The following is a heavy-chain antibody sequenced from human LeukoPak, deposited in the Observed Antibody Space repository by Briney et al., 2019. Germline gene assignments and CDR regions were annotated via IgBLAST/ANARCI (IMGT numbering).Heavy chain of an antibody. D-gene: IGHD4-17*01. CDR1: GGSISSYY. Sequence: NPSETLSVTCTVSGGSISSYYWSWIRQPPGKGLEWIAYIYYSGSTNYNPSLKSRVTISVDTSKNQFSLKLSSVTAADTAVYYCARSFYGDFRSFDYWGQGTLVTVSS. J-gene: IGHJ4*02. CDR2: IYYSGST. V-gene: IGHV4-59*01. CDR3: ARSFYGDFRSFDY.